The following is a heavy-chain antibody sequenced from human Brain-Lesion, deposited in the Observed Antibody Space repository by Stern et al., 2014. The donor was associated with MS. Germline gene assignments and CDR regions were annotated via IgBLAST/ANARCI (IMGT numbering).Heavy chain of an antibody. CDR2: IYYIGST. CDR3: ARGESSRYYYYFDY. D-gene: IGHD3-22*01. CDR1: GDSISSGDNY. J-gene: IGHJ4*02. Sequence: QVQLVESGPGLVKPSPTLSLTCNVSGDSISSGDNYWSWIRQSPGKGLEWIGSIYYIGSTFYNPSLKSRVTISVDTSQNQFSLRLSSVTAADTAVYYCARGESSRYYYYFDYWGQGTLVTVSS. V-gene: IGHV4-30-4*01.